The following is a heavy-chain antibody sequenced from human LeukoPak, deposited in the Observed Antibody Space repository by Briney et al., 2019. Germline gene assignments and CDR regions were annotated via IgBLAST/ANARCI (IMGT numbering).Heavy chain of an antibody. CDR3: ARSSYVWGSYRYTGYFDY. CDR2: IYYSGSA. D-gene: IGHD3-16*02. J-gene: IGHJ4*02. CDR1: GGSISSYY. Sequence: SETLSLTCTVSGGSISSYYWSWIRQPPGKGLEWIGYIYYSGSANYNPSLKSRVTISVDTSKNQFSLKLSSVTAADTAVYYCARSSYVWGSYRYTGYFDYWGQGTLVTVSS. V-gene: IGHV4-59*01.